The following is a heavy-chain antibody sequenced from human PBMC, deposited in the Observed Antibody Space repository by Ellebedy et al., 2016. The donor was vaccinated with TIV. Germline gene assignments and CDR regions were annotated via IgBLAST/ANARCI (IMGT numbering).Heavy chain of an antibody. D-gene: IGHD5-18*01. V-gene: IGHV5-51*01. CDR2: IDLSDSDT. CDR3: ARLNDGYGGY. Sequence: GESLKISCKDLEDRLDTDWIGWVRQMPGKGLEWMGIIDLSDSDTRYSPSFEGQVTISVDKSISTAHLQWSSLKASDTAMYFCARLNDGYGGYWGQGTLVTVSS. J-gene: IGHJ4*02. CDR1: EDRLDTDW.